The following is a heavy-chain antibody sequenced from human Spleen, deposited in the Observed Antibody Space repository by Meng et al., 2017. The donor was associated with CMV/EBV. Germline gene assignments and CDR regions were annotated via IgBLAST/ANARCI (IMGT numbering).Heavy chain of an antibody. CDR2: IYYSGST. CDR1: GGSISSYY. J-gene: IGHJ4*02. CDR3: ARAIRYFDWLPHLDY. Sequence: SETLSLTCTVSGGSISSYYWSWIRQPPGKGLEWIGYIYYSGSTNYNPSLKSLVTISVDTSKNQFSLKLSSVTAADTAVYYCARAIRYFDWLPHLDYWGQGTLVTVSS. V-gene: IGHV4-59*01. D-gene: IGHD3-9*01.